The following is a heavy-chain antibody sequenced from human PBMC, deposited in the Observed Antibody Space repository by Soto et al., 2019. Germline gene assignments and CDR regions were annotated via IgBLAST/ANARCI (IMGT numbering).Heavy chain of an antibody. J-gene: IGHJ5*02. CDR1: GGTFSSYA. Sequence: ASVKVSCKASGGTFSSYAISWVRQAPGQGLEWMGGIIPIFGTANYAQKFQGRVTITADESTSTAYMELSGLRSEDTAVYYCARYLAVVRGVIGPNWFDPWGQGALVTVSS. V-gene: IGHV1-69*13. D-gene: IGHD3-10*01. CDR3: ARYLAVVRGVIGPNWFDP. CDR2: IIPIFGTA.